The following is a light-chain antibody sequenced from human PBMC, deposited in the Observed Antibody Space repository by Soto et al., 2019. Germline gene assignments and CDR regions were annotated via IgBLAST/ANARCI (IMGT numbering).Light chain of an antibody. V-gene: IGKV3-11*01. CDR2: DAS. J-gene: IGKJ3*01. Sequence: EIVLTQSPATLSLSPGERATLSCRASQSVGSYLAWYQQKAGQSPRLLIYDASKRASGIPARFSGSGSGTDFTLTISSLEPEDFAVYYCRQRDRWPPIFTFGPGTKVDI. CDR3: RQRDRWPPIFT. CDR1: QSVGSY.